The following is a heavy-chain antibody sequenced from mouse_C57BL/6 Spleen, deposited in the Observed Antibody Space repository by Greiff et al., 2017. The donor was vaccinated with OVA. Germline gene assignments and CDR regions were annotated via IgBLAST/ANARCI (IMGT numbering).Heavy chain of an antibody. J-gene: IGHJ2*01. Sequence: EVQLQQSGPELVKPGASVRIPCKASGYTFTDYNMDWVKQSHGKSLEWIGDINPNNGGTIYNQKFKGKATLTVDKSSSTAYMELRSLTSEDTAVYYCARRRDYDGDFDYWGQGTTLTVSS. CDR1: GYTFTDYN. CDR2: INPNNGGT. D-gene: IGHD2-4*01. V-gene: IGHV1-18*01. CDR3: ARRRDYDGDFDY.